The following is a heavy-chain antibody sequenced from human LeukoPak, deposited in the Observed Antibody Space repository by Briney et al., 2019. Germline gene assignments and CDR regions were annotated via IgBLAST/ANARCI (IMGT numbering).Heavy chain of an antibody. D-gene: IGHD1-7*01. Sequence: SETLPLTCTVSGGSISSSSYYWGWIRQPPGKGLEWIGSIYYSGSTYYNPSLKSRVTISVDTSKNQFSLKLSSVTAADTAVYYCARHQTGTTDYWGQGTLVTVSS. CDR3: ARHQTGTTDY. CDR1: GGSISSSSYY. J-gene: IGHJ4*02. CDR2: IYYSGST. V-gene: IGHV4-39*01.